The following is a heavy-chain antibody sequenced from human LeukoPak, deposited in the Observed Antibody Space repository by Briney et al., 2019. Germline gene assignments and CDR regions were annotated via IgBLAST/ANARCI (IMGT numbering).Heavy chain of an antibody. Sequence: PGGSLRLSCAASGFTFSSYAMHWVRQAPGKGLEWVAVISYDGSNKYYADSVKGRFTISRDNSKNTLYLQMNSLRAEDTAVYYCARDLGRGSYPDAFDIWGQGTMVTVSS. CDR1: GFTFSSYA. CDR2: ISYDGSNK. V-gene: IGHV3-30-3*01. D-gene: IGHD1-26*01. CDR3: ARDLGRGSYPDAFDI. J-gene: IGHJ3*02.